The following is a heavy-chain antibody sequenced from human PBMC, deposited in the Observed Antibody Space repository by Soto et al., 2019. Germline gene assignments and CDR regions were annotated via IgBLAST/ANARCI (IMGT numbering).Heavy chain of an antibody. D-gene: IGHD3-9*01. V-gene: IGHV4-59*01. Sequence: QVQLQESGPGLVKPSETLSLTCTVSGGSISSYYWSWIRQPPGKGLEWIGYIYYSGSTNYNPSLKSRATISVDTSKNQCSLKLSSVTAADTAVYYCARVASYDILTGYYLDYWGQGTLVTVSS. J-gene: IGHJ4*02. CDR3: ARVASYDILTGYYLDY. CDR2: IYYSGST. CDR1: GGSISSYY.